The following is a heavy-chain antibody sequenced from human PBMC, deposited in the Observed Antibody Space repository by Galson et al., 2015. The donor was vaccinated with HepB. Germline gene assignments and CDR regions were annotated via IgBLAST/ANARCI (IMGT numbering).Heavy chain of an antibody. J-gene: IGHJ4*02. CDR2: IIPIFGTA. V-gene: IGHV1-69*13. Sequence: SVKVSCKASGGTFSSYAISWVRQAPGQGLEWMGGIIPIFGTANYAQKFQGRVTITADESTSTAYMELSSLRSEDTAVYYCARGRRDYDYVWGSYRYLDYWGQGTLVTVSS. CDR3: ARGRRDYDYVWGSYRYLDY. D-gene: IGHD3-16*02. CDR1: GGTFSSYA.